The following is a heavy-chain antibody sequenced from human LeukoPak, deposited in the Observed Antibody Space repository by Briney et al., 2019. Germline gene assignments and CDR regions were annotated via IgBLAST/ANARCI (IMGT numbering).Heavy chain of an antibody. D-gene: IGHD3-22*01. J-gene: IGHJ4*02. CDR2: ISSSGSTI. V-gene: IGHV3-48*03. Sequence: PGGSLRLSCAASGFTFSSYEMNWVRQAPGKGLEWVSYISSSGSTIYYADSVKGRFTISRDNAKNSLYLQMNSLRAEDTAVYYCARGRGVHDSHTYDYFDYWGQGSLVTVSS. CDR1: GFTFSSYE. CDR3: ARGRGVHDSHTYDYFDY.